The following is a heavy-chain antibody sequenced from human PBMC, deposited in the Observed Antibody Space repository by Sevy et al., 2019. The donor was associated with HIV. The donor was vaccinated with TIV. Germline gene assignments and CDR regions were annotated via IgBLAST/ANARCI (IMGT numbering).Heavy chain of an antibody. V-gene: IGHV1-18*04. CDR1: GYTFTSYG. Sequence: ATVKVSCKASGYTFTSYGISWVRQAPGQGLEWMGWISAYNRNTNYAQKLQGRVTMTTDTSTSTAYMELRSLRSDDTAVYNCARERSILRWYLSAYWYFDLWGRGTPVPVSS. D-gene: IGHD4-17*01. CDR3: ARERSILRWYLSAYWYFDL. CDR2: ISAYNRNT. J-gene: IGHJ2*01.